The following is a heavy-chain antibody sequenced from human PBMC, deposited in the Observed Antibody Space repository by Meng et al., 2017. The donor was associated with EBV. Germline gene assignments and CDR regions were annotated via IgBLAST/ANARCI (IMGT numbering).Heavy chain of an antibody. J-gene: IGHJ5*02. D-gene: IGHD4-11*01. V-gene: IGHV4-61*01. CDR2: IYYTGST. CDR3: ARGDYTNYPRWFDT. CDR1: GGSVNNDSYY. Sequence: QVQLRESGPGLVTPSAALSTPCTVSGGSVNNDSYYWGWIRQPPGKGLEYIGYIYYTGSTNYNSSLKSRVTISLDKSKNQFALKLTSLTAADTAIYYCARGDYTNYPRWFDTWGQGTLVTVAS.